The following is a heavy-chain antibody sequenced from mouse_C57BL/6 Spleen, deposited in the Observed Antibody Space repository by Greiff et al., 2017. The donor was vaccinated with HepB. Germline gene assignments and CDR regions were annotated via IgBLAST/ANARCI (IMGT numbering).Heavy chain of an antibody. CDR2: INPSNGCT. J-gene: IGHJ3*01. Sequence: VQLQQPGTELVKPGASVKLSCKASGYTFTSYWMHWVKQRPGQGLEWIGNINPSNGCTNYNEKFKSKATLTVDKSSSTAYMQLSSLTSEDSAVYYCARGLGTTVPFAWWGQGTLVTVSA. CDR1: GYTFTSYW. V-gene: IGHV1-53*01. D-gene: IGHD1-1*01. CDR3: ARGLGTTVPFAW.